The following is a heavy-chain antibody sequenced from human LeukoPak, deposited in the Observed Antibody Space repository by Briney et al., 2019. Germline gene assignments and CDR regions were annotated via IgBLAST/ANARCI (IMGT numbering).Heavy chain of an antibody. J-gene: IGHJ4*02. CDR2: IYTSGST. D-gene: IGHD1-26*01. V-gene: IGHV4-61*02. CDR1: GGSISSGSYY. Sequence: SETLSLTCTVSGGSISSGSYYWSWIRQPAGKGLEWIGRIYTSGSTNYNPSLKSRVTISVDTSKNQFSLKLSSVTAADTAVYYCARVLSSLGIVGATWSFYFDYWGQGTLVTVSS. CDR3: ARVLSSLGIVGATWSFYFDY.